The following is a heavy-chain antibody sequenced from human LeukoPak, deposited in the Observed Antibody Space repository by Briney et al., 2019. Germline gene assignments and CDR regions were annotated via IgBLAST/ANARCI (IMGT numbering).Heavy chain of an antibody. D-gene: IGHD6-25*01. V-gene: IGHV1-8*01. Sequence: ASVKVSYKASGYTFTTYDINWVRQATGQGLEWMGWMSPNSGNTGYAQKFQGRVTMTRDTSINTAYMELSSLTSEDTAVYFCARGVTAGVDFWGQGTLVTVSS. CDR3: ARGVTAGVDF. CDR2: MSPNSGNT. CDR1: GYTFTTYD. J-gene: IGHJ4*02.